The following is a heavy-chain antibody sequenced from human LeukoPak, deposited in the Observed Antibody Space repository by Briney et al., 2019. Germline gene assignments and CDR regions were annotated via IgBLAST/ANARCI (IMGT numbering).Heavy chain of an antibody. J-gene: IGHJ4*02. V-gene: IGHV1-2*02. Sequence: ASVKVSCKASGYTFTGQFIHWLRQAPGRGLERMGWIDPPSGVPHYAQKFQDTVTMTRDTSIGTAYMEVRRLKSDDTAVYYCARSGFSTGFYLDFWGQGTLISVSS. CDR1: GYTFTGQF. CDR3: ARSGFSTGFYLDF. D-gene: IGHD2-8*02. CDR2: IDPPSGVP.